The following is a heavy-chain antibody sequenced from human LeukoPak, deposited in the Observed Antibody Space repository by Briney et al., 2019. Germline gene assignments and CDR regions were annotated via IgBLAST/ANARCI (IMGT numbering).Heavy chain of an antibody. CDR1: GFTFSSYE. CDR2: ISSSGSTI. Sequence: PGGSLRLSCAASGFTFSSYEMNWVRQAPGKGLEWVSYISSSGSTIYYADSVKGRFTISRDNAKNSLYLQMNSLRAEDTAVYYRARERSGGYSYGPTYYYYGMDVWGQGTTVTVSS. V-gene: IGHV3-48*03. D-gene: IGHD5-18*01. CDR3: ARERSGGYSYGPTYYYYGMDV. J-gene: IGHJ6*02.